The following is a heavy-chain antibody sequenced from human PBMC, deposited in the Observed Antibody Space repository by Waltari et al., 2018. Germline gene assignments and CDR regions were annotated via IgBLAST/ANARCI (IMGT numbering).Heavy chain of an antibody. V-gene: IGHV4-39*01. CDR2: IYYSGST. CDR1: GGSISSSNPY. Sequence: QLQLQESGPGLVKPSETLSITCTVTGGSISSSNPYWGRIRQPPGKGLEWIGSIYYSGSTYYNPSLKSRVSITVDTSKNQFSLKLSSVTAADTAVYYWARHSSSARPNFDYWGQGALVTVSS. J-gene: IGHJ4*02. CDR3: ARHSSSARPNFDY. D-gene: IGHD6-6*01.